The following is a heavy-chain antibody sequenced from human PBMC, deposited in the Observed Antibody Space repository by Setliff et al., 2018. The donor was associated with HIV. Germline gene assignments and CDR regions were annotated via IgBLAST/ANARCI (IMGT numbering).Heavy chain of an antibody. V-gene: IGHV3-49*04. J-gene: IGHJ4*02. CDR2: IRSKAYGGTT. Sequence: GGSLRLSCTASGFTFGDYAMSWVRQAPGKGLEWVGFIRSKAYGGTTEYAASVEGRFTISRDDSRSVAYLQMNSLKTEDTAVYYCGRVSGWLTRNDHWGQGTLVTVSS. D-gene: IGHD6-19*01. CDR3: GRVSGWLTRNDH. CDR1: GFTFGDYA.